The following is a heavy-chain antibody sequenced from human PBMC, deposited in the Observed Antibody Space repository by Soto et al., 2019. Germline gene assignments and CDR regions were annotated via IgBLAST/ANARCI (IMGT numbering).Heavy chain of an antibody. CDR3: AKGLSGYDLGLGAFDI. Sequence: ESVGGVVQPGRSLRLSCAASGFTFSSYGMHWVRQAPGKGLEWVAVISYDGSNKYYADSVKGRFTISRDNSKNTLYLQMNSLRAEDTAVYYCAKGLSGYDLGLGAFDIWGQGTMVTVSS. CDR1: GFTFSSYG. D-gene: IGHD5-12*01. J-gene: IGHJ3*02. CDR2: ISYDGSNK. V-gene: IGHV3-30*18.